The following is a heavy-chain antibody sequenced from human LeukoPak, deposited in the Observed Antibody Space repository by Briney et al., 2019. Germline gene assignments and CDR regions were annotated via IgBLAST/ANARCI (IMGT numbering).Heavy chain of an antibody. J-gene: IGHJ4*02. V-gene: IGHV4-39*01. CDR2: IYYSGST. CDR3: ARHSSGWYYFDY. Sequence: SETLSLTCTVSGGSISSSSYYWGWLRQPPGKGLEWIVSIYYSGSTYYNPSLKSRVTISVDTSKNQFSLKLSSVTAADTAVYYCARHSSGWYYFDYWGQGTLVTVSS. D-gene: IGHD6-19*01. CDR1: GGSISSSSYY.